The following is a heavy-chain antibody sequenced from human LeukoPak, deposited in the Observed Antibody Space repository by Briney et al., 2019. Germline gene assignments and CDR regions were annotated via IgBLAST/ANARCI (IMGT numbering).Heavy chain of an antibody. V-gene: IGHV3-7*01. CDR3: ARDGTAAGLYFDL. CDR2: IRQDGGEK. J-gene: IGHJ4*01. D-gene: IGHD6-13*01. CDR1: GFTFSSYW. Sequence: PGGSLRLSCAVSGFTFSSYWMNWLRQAPGKGLEWVASIRQDGGEKSYVDSVKGRFTISRDNTKNSLYLQMSSLRAEDTAVYYCARDGTAAGLYFDLWGQGTLVTVSS.